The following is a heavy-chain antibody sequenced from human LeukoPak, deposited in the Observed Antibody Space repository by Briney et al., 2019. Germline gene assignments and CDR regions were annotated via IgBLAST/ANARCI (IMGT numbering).Heavy chain of an antibody. D-gene: IGHD2-15*01. V-gene: IGHV3-7*01. J-gene: IGHJ4*02. CDR2: IKEDGRNK. CDR1: RFTFSNYW. CDR3: ASWDIT. Sequence: GGSLRLSCAASRFTFSNYWMSWVRQAPGKGLEWVANIKEDGRNKYYVDSVKGRFTISRDNAKNSLYLQMNSLRAEDTAVYYCASWDITWGQGTLVTVSS.